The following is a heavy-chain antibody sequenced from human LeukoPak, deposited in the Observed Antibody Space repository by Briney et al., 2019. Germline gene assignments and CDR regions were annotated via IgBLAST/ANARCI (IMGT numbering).Heavy chain of an antibody. D-gene: IGHD3-10*01. CDR2: VSAYDGDT. Sequence: ASGKVSCKASGYTFITYGMSWVRQAPGQGLEWMGWVSAYDGDTKYAQKFQGRVTMTTDTSTSTAYMELRSLRSDDTAVYFCARPLYYGSGSYFDYWGQGTLVTVSS. CDR1: GYTFITYG. V-gene: IGHV1-18*04. CDR3: ARPLYYGSGSYFDY. J-gene: IGHJ4*02.